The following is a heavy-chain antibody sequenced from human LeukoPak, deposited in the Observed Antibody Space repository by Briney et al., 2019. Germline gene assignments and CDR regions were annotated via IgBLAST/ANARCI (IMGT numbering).Heavy chain of an antibody. Sequence: SETLSLTCTVSGGSISSYYWIWIRQPPGKGLEWIGYIYYSGSTNYNPSLKSRVTISVDTSKNQFSLKLSSVTAADTAVYYCARGRLYSGSYFGWFDPWGQGTLVTVSS. CDR3: ARGRLYSGSYFGWFDP. CDR2: IYYSGST. D-gene: IGHD1-26*01. V-gene: IGHV4-59*01. J-gene: IGHJ5*02. CDR1: GGSISSYY.